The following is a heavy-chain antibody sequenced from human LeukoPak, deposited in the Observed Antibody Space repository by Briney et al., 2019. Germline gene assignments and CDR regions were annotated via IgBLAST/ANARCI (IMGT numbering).Heavy chain of an antibody. D-gene: IGHD2-15*01. CDR3: ARAGSWYCSGGSCYHY. J-gene: IGHJ4*02. CDR1: GGSISSSSYY. Sequence: SETLSLTCTVSGGSISSSSYYWGWIRQPPGKGLEWIGSIYYSGSTNYNPSLKSRVTISVDTSKNQFSLKLSSVTAADTAVYYCARAGSWYCSGGSCYHYWGQGTLVTVSS. V-gene: IGHV4-39*07. CDR2: IYYSGST.